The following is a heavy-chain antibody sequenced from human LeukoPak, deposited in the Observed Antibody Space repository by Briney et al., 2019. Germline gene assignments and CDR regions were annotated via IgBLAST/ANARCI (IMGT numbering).Heavy chain of an antibody. D-gene: IGHD3-22*01. CDR1: GGSISSGGYY. CDR3: AILPSYYYDSSGYRADYYMDV. Sequence: SQTLSLTCTVSGGSISSGGYYWSWIRQHPGKGLKWIGYIYYSGSTYYNPSLKSRVTISVDTSKNQFSLKLCSVTAADTAVYYCAILPSYYYDSSGYRADYYMDVWGKGTTVTVSS. J-gene: IGHJ6*03. CDR2: IYYSGST. V-gene: IGHV4-31*03.